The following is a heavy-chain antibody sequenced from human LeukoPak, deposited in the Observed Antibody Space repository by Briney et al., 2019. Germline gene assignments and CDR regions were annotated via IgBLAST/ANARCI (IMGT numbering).Heavy chain of an antibody. CDR1: GDSLSDLS. CDR3: ATQSLLAGVPYGYFQH. CDR2: FDPEDGEA. Sequence: ASVKVSCKVSGDSLSDLSMHWVRQAPGKGLEWMGGFDPEDGEAFYAQKFQGRVTMTEDTSADTAFMELSSLRSEDTAVYYCATQSLLAGVPYGYFQHWGPGTLVTVSS. D-gene: IGHD3-10*01. V-gene: IGHV1-24*01. J-gene: IGHJ1*01.